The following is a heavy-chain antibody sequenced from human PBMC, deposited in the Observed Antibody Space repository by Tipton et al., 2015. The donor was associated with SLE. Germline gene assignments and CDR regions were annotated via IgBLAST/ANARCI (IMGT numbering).Heavy chain of an antibody. D-gene: IGHD2-2*01. CDR3: ARTMPLNGFDV. CDR2: MYYTGGT. CDR1: GGSISSDYY. J-gene: IGHJ3*01. V-gene: IGHV4-30-4*01. Sequence: TLSLTCTVSGGSISSDYYWSWIRQHPEKGLEWIGYMYYTGGTSYNPSLKSRVTILGDTSKNQFSLKLTSVTAADTAVYYCARTMPLNGFDVWGQGTMVTVSS.